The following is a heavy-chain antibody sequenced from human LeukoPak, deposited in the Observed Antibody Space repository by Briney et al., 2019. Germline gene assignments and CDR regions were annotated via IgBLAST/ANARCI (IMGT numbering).Heavy chain of an antibody. CDR2: ISGSGGNT. D-gene: IGHD1-7*01. V-gene: IGHV3-23*01. CDR3: AKDVYPNSAGTTYFDY. CDR1: GFTFSSYA. J-gene: IGHJ4*02. Sequence: GGSLRLSCAASGFTFSSYAMSWVRQAPGKGLEWVSAISGSGGNTYYADSVKGRFTISRDNSKNTLYLQMNSLRAEDTAVYYCAKDVYPNSAGTTYFDYWGQGTLVTVSS.